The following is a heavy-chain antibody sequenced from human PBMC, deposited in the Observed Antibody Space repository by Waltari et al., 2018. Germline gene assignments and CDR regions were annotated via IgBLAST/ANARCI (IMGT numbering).Heavy chain of an antibody. D-gene: IGHD3-22*01. CDR3: ARPSGYYPFPFDP. Sequence: QVQLQESGPGLVKPSETLSLTCTVSGYSIRSVYYWGWIRQPPGKGLEWIGSIYHSGSTYYNPALKRRFTISVDTSKNQFSLKLSSVTAADTAVYYCARPSGYYPFPFDPWGQGTLVTVSS. J-gene: IGHJ5*02. CDR1: GYSIRSVYY. V-gene: IGHV4-38-2*02. CDR2: IYHSGST.